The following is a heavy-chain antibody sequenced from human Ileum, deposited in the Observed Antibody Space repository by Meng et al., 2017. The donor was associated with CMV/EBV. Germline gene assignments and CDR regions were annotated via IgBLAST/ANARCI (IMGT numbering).Heavy chain of an antibody. CDR2: IKQDGSVM. CDR1: GFTSTSHW. D-gene: IGHD6-13*01. Sequence: GGPLRLSCEASGFTSTSHWMTWVRQAPGKGLEWVASIKQDGSVMSYVDSVKGRFTLSRDNARKSLYLQMNSMRAEDAAVYYGARWELAAGMYWIDYWGQGTLVTVSS. CDR3: ARWELAAGMYWIDY. V-gene: IGHV3-7*01. J-gene: IGHJ4*02.